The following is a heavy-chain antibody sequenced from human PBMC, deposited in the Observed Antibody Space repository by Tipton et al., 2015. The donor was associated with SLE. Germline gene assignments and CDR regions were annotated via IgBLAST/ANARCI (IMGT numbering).Heavy chain of an antibody. V-gene: IGHV4-34*01. D-gene: IGHD3-3*01. J-gene: IGHJ4*02. CDR1: GGSFSGYY. CDR3: ASAYYDFWTGYYFDY. Sequence: TLSLTCAVYGGSFSGYYWSWIRQPPGKGLEWIGEINHSRDTNYSPSLKSRVTISVDTSKNQFSLKLSSVTAADTAVYYCASAYYDFWTGYYFDYWGQGTLVTVSS. CDR2: INHSRDT.